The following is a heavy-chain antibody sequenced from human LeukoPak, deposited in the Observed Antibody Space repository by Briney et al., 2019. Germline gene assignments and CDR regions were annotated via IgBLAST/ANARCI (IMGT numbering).Heavy chain of an antibody. V-gene: IGHV4-59*08. D-gene: IGHD6-13*01. CDR3: AGSSNWYNWFDP. CDR1: GGSISSYY. CDR2: FYYSGST. J-gene: IGHJ5*02. Sequence: SETLSLTCTVSGGSISSYYWSWIRQPPGKGLEWIGFFYYSGSTNYNPSLKSRVTISVDTSKNQFSLKLSSVTAADTAVYYCAGSSNWYNWFDPWGQGTLVTVSS.